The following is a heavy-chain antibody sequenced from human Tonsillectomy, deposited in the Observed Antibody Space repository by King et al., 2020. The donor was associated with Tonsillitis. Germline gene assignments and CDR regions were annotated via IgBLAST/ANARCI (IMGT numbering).Heavy chain of an antibody. CDR1: GFTFSSYA. CDR3: VKHRGGYVIYSSMDV. Sequence: VQLVESGGGLVQPGGSLRLSCSASGFTFSSYAMHWVRQAPGKGLEYVSAISSNGGSTYYADSVKGRFTISRDNSKNTLYLQMSSLRAEDTAVYYCVKHRGGYVIYSSMDVWGKGTAVSVSS. CDR2: ISSNGGST. V-gene: IGHV3-64D*06. D-gene: IGHD1-26*01. J-gene: IGHJ6*03.